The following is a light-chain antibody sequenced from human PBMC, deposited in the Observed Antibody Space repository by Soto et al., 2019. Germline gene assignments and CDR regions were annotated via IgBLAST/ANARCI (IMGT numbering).Light chain of an antibody. J-gene: IGLJ1*01. Sequence: QSALTQPASVSGSPGQSITLSCTGSGPDVGGYNYVSWYQQYPGKAPNLLIYGVTNRPSGVSYRFSGSKSGSTASLTISGLRDEDEADYYCSSYSTSFFYVFGTGTKLTV. CDR1: GPDVGGYNY. V-gene: IGLV2-14*03. CDR2: GVT. CDR3: SSYSTSFFYV.